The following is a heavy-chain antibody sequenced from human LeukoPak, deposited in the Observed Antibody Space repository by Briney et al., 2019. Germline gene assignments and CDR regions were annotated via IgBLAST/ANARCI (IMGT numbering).Heavy chain of an antibody. CDR1: GFTFSESW. J-gene: IGHJ4*02. CDR3: ARAGLTGSPLVDY. CDR2: LNLDGSDK. V-gene: IGHV3-7*03. D-gene: IGHD1-14*01. Sequence: GGSLRLSCVVSGFTFSESWMSWVRQAPGKGLGWVASLNLDGSDKYYVDSVKGRFTISRDNAKNSLYLQMNSLRAEDTALYHCARAGLTGSPLVDYWGQGTLVTVSS.